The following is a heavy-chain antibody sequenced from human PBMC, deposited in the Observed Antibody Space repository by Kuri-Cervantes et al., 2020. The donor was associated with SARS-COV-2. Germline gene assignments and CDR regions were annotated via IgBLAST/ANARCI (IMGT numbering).Heavy chain of an antibody. CDR1: GGTFSSYA. CDR2: INPSGGST. V-gene: IGHV1-46*01. J-gene: IGHJ6*02. CDR3: AREAGYYDMLLTPSYYYYYGMDV. Sequence: ASVKVSCKASGGTFSSYAISWVRQAPGQGLEWMGIINPSGGSTSYAQKFQGRVTMTRDTSTSTVYMELSSLRSEDTAVYYCAREAGYYDMLLTPSYYYYYGMDVWGQGTTVTVSS. D-gene: IGHD3-9*01.